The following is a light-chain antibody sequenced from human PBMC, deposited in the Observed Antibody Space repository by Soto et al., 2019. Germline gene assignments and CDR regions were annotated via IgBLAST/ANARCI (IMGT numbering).Light chain of an antibody. CDR3: AAWDDSLNGRV. CDR2: SNN. V-gene: IGLV1-44*01. CDR1: SSNIGSNT. J-gene: IGLJ2*01. Sequence: QSVLTQPTSASVTPGQRVTISCSGSSSNIGSNTVNWYQQLPGTAPKLLIYSNNQRPSGVPDRFSGSKSGTSASLAISGLQSEDEADYYCAAWDDSLNGRVFGGGTKLTVL.